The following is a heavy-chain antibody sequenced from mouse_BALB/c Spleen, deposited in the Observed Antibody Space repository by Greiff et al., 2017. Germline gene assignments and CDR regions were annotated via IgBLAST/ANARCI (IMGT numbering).Heavy chain of an antibody. CDR3: TRSQFITTAWFAY. V-gene: IGHV1-15*01. Sequence: VQRVESGAELVRPGASVTLSCKASGYTFTDYEMHWVKQTPVHGLEWIGAIDPETGGTAYNQKFKGKATLTADKSSSTAYMELRSLTSEDSAVYYCTRSQFITTAWFAYWGQGTLVTVSA. CDR1: GYTFTDYE. J-gene: IGHJ3*01. CDR2: IDPETGGT. D-gene: IGHD1-2*01.